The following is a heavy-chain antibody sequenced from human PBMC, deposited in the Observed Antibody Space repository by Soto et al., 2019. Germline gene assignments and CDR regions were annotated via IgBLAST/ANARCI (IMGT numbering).Heavy chain of an antibody. J-gene: IGHJ6*03. CDR1: GVSLKTYY. Sequence: QVHLQESGPGLVRPSETLSLTCTVSGVSLKTYYWSWIRLPPGGGLEWIGYIFSSGSPNYNPSLRSRVTLSVETSNNPFSLKMSSVTAADTAVYYCARVAGISYSTHMDVWGKGTTVTVSS. D-gene: IGHD2-15*01. V-gene: IGHV4-59*01. CDR2: IFSSGSP. CDR3: ARVAGISYSTHMDV.